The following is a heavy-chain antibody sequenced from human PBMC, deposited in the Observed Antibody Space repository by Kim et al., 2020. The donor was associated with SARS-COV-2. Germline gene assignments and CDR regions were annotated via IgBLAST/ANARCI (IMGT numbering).Heavy chain of an antibody. CDR3: ARDSMAAARMIYGMEV. V-gene: IGHV4-31*03. D-gene: IGHD6-13*01. Sequence: SETLSLTCTVSGGSISIGGYYWSWIRQHPGKGLEWIGYIYYSGSTYYNPSLKSRVTISVDTSKNQFSLKLSPVTAADTPVYYCARDSMAAARMIYGMEVWGQGTTVTVSS. CDR1: GGSISIGGYY. CDR2: IYYSGST. J-gene: IGHJ6*02.